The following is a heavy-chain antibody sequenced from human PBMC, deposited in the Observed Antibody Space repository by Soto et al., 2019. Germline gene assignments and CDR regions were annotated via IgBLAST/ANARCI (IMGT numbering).Heavy chain of an antibody. J-gene: IGHJ3*02. CDR3: AGKAPYCSSTSCRLPSAFDI. CDR2: IYPADSNT. Sequence: HGESLKISCKGSGYSFATYWIGWVRQMPGKGLEWMGIIYPADSNTRYSPSFQGQVTISADKSTSTAYLQWSSLKASDTAMYYCAGKAPYCSSTSCRLPSAFDIWGQGTMVTVSS. D-gene: IGHD2-2*01. CDR1: GYSFATYW. V-gene: IGHV5-51*01.